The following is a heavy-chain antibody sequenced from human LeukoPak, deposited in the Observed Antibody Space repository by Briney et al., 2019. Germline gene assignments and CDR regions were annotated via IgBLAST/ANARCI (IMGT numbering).Heavy chain of an antibody. J-gene: IGHJ5*02. Sequence: ASVKVSCKASGFTFTNDYIHWVRQAPGQGLEWMGIINPSGGSTSYAQKFQDRITMTRDTSTSTIYMDLSSLRSEDTAMHYCARHKPAGPLSRFDPWGQGTLVTVSS. CDR1: GFTFTNDY. CDR3: ARHKPAGPLSRFDP. CDR2: INPSGGST. V-gene: IGHV1-46*01.